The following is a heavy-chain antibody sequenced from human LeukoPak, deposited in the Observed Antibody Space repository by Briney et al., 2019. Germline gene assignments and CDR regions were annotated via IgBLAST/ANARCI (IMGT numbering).Heavy chain of an antibody. Sequence: GGSLRLSGAASGFIFSNSALSWVRLPPGQGLEWVAGIGGTNVPNTWYADSVKGRFTISRDNSKSTLYLQMRSLRVEDTALYYCVKFAPGFLSADWFDPWDQGTLVTVSS. V-gene: IGHV3-23*01. D-gene: IGHD3-16*02. CDR1: GFIFSNSA. CDR2: IGGTNVPNT. J-gene: IGHJ5*02. CDR3: VKFAPGFLSADWFDP.